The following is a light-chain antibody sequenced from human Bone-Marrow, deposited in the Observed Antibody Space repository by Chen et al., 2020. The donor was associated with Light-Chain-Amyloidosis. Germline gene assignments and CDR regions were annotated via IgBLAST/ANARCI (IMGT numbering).Light chain of an antibody. CDR3: MQGTHWPPVT. V-gene: IGKV2-30*01. CDR1: QSLVDSDGNTY. CDR2: KVS. J-gene: IGKJ1*01. Sequence: DVVMTQSPLSLPVTLGQPASISCRSSQSLVDSDGNTYLSWFQQRPGQSPRRLIYKVSNRDSGGPDRFSGSGSGTDFTLKIGRVEAEDVGVYYCMQGTHWPPVTFGQGTKVEIK.